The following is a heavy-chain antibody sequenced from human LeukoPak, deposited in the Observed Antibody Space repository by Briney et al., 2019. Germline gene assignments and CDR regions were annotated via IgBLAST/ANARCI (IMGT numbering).Heavy chain of an antibody. D-gene: IGHD3-10*01. V-gene: IGHV5-51*01. CDR1: GYSFTSYW. Sequence: GEPLKISCKGSGYSFTSYWIGWVRQMPGKGLEGRGIIYPGDSDTRYSPSFQGQVTISADKSISTAYLQWSSLKASDTAMYYCAIYYGSGSYYGYGMDVWGQGTTVTVSS. CDR2: IYPGDSDT. CDR3: AIYYGSGSYYGYGMDV. J-gene: IGHJ6*02.